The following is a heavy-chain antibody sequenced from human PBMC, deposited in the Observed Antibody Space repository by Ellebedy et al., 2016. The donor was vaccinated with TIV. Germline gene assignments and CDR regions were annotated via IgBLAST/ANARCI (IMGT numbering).Heavy chain of an antibody. CDR2: IYYSGST. D-gene: IGHD2-15*01. Sequence: SETLSLTXAVYGGSFSGYYWSWIRQPPGKGLEWIGYIYYSGSTYYNPSLKSRVTISVDTSKNQFSLKLSSVTAADTAVYYCARRGILSSLFDPWGQGTLVTVSS. V-gene: IGHV4-30-4*08. CDR3: ARRGILSSLFDP. CDR1: GGSFSGYY. J-gene: IGHJ5*02.